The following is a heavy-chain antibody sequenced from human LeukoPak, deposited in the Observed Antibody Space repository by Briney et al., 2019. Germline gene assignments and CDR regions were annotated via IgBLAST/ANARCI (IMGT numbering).Heavy chain of an antibody. CDR3: AREGWGYFDL. J-gene: IGHJ2*01. Sequence: GGSLRLSCAASGFTFSNYWMHWVRQAPGKGLVWVSRINSDGRSTNYADSVKGRFTISRDNAKNSLYLQMNSLRAEDTAVYYCAREGWGYFDLWGRGTLVTVSS. CDR1: GFTFSNYW. V-gene: IGHV3-74*01. CDR2: INSDGRST. D-gene: IGHD1-26*01.